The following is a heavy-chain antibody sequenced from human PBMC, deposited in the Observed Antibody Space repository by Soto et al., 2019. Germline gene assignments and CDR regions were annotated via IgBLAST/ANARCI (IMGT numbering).Heavy chain of an antibody. CDR2: TYYRSKWYN. Sequence: SRTLSLTCAISGDSVSSNSAAWNWIRQSPSGGLEWLGRTYYRSKWYNDYAVPVKSRITINPDTSKNQFYLQLNSVTPEDTAVYYCARGIAARYYYYMDVWGKGTTVTVSS. CDR3: ARGIAARYYYYMDV. D-gene: IGHD6-13*01. V-gene: IGHV6-1*01. J-gene: IGHJ6*03. CDR1: GDSVSSNSAA.